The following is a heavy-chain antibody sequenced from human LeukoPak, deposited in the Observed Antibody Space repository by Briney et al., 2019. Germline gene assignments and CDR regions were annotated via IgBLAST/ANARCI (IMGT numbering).Heavy chain of an antibody. V-gene: IGHV1-24*01. D-gene: IGHD3-22*01. J-gene: IGHJ3*02. CDR2: FDPEDGET. CDR3: ATTYYYDRWGRAFDI. CDR1: GYTLTELS. Sequence: ASVKVSCKVSGYTLTELSMHWVRQAPGKGLEWMGRFDPEDGETLYAQKFQGRVAMTDDTSTDTAYMELSSLRSEDTAVYYCATTYYYDRWGRAFDIWGQGTMVTVSS.